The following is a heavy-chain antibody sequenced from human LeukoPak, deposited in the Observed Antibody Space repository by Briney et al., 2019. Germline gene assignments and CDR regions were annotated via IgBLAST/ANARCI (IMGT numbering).Heavy chain of an antibody. CDR3: ARDDYSDSPTYYNGMDV. J-gene: IGHJ6*02. Sequence: PGGSLRLSCAASGFTLSRNTMNWVRQAPGKGLEWVSSMSGIGGFVHYADSVKGRFTISRDNARSSLFLQMTSLRAEDTAVYFCARDDYSDSPTYYNGMDVWGQGTAVTVSS. V-gene: IGHV3-21*01. CDR2: MSGIGGFV. D-gene: IGHD4/OR15-4a*01. CDR1: GFTLSRNT.